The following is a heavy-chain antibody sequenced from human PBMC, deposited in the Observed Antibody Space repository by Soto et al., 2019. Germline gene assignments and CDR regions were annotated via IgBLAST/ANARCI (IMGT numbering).Heavy chain of an antibody. Sequence: EVQLVESGGGLVQPGGSLRLSCAASGFTFSSYAMHWVRQAPGKGLEYVSAISSNGGSTYYANSVKGRFTISRDNSKNTLYLQMGSLRAEDMAVYYCARSQRFLEWLADFDYWGQGTLVTVSS. CDR3: ARSQRFLEWLADFDY. D-gene: IGHD3-3*01. J-gene: IGHJ4*02. V-gene: IGHV3-64*01. CDR1: GFTFSSYA. CDR2: ISSNGGST.